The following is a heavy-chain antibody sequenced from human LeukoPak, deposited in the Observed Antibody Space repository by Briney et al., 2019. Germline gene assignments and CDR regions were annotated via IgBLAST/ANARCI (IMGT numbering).Heavy chain of an antibody. CDR1: GGSVSGGSYF. V-gene: IGHV4-61*01. J-gene: IGHJ4*02. Sequence: SETLSLTCTVSGGSVSGGSYFWSWVRQPPGKGLEWIGYFYYSGSTKYNPSLKSRVTILEDTSKNQFSLKLNSVTAADTAVYYCAIYDILTGYYLDYWGQGTLVTVS. CDR3: AIYDILTGYYLDY. D-gene: IGHD3-9*01. CDR2: FYYSGST.